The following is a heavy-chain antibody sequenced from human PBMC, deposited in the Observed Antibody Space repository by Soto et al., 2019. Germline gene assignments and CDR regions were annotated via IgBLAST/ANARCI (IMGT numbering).Heavy chain of an antibody. CDR1: GFTFSSYE. V-gene: IGHV3-48*03. CDR2: ISSSGSTI. J-gene: IGHJ6*02. D-gene: IGHD3-10*01. Sequence: PVGSLRLSCAASGFTFSSYEMNWVRQAPGKGLEWVSYISSSGSTIYYADSVKGRFTISRDNAKNSLYLQMNSLRAEDTAVYYCARITNMVRGAPSYGMDVCGQGTTVTVSS. CDR3: ARITNMVRGAPSYGMDV.